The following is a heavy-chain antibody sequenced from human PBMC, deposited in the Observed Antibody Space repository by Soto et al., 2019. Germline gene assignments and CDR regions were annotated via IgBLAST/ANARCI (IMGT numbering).Heavy chain of an antibody. J-gene: IGHJ4*02. CDR3: ARGYDFWSGLSLAH. Sequence: SVTMCLTCTVSGGSXSXGGXXXXXXXXHPGKGLEWIGYIYYSGSTYYNPSLKSRVTISVDTSKNQFSLKLSSVTAADTAVYYCARGYDFWSGLSLAHWGQGTLVTVSS. D-gene: IGHD3-3*01. V-gene: IGHV4-31*03. CDR2: IYYSGST. CDR1: GGSXSXGGXX.